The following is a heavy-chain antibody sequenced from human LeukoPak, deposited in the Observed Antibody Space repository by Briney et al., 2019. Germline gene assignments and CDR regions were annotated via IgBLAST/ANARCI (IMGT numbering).Heavy chain of an antibody. CDR3: AKGGYSYGLGY. CDR2: ISWNSGSI. D-gene: IGHD5-18*01. V-gene: IGHV3-9*01. J-gene: IGHJ4*02. Sequence: GRSLRLSCAASGFTFDDYAMHWVRQAPGKGLEWVSGISWNSGSIGYADSVKGRFTISRDNAKNSLYLQMNSLSAEDTALYYCAKGGYSYGLGYWGQGTLVTVSS. CDR1: GFTFDDYA.